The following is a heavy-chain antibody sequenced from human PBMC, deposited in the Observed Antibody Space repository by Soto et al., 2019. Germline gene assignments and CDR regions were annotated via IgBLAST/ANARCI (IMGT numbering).Heavy chain of an antibody. CDR3: ATGRRLPELSYYYYGMDV. CDR2: FDPEDGET. V-gene: IGHV1-24*01. J-gene: IGHJ6*02. Sequence: ASVKVSCKVSGYTLTELSMHWVRQAPGKGLEWMGGFDPEDGETIYAQKFQGRVTMTEDTSTDTAYMELSSLRSEDTAVYYCATGRRLPELSYYYYGMDVWGQGTTVTVSS. D-gene: IGHD1-26*01. CDR1: GYTLTELS.